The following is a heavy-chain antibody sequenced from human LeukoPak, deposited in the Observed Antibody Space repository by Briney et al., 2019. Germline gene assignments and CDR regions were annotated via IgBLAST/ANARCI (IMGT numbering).Heavy chain of an antibody. J-gene: IGHJ6*02. Sequence: GGSLRLSCAASGFTFSSYWMHWVRQAPGKGLVWVSRINSDGSSTSYADSVKGRFTISRDNAKNTLYLQMNSLRAEDTAVYYCARGGSDFWSGYYFHYYYYGMVVWGQGTTVTVSS. CDR1: GFTFSSYW. CDR2: INSDGSST. CDR3: ARGGSDFWSGYYFHYYYYGMVV. D-gene: IGHD3-3*01. V-gene: IGHV3-74*01.